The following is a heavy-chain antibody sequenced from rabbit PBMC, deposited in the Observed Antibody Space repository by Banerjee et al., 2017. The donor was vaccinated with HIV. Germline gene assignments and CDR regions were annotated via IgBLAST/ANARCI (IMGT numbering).Heavy chain of an antibody. D-gene: IGHD1-1*01. V-gene: IGHV1S48*01. CDR3: ARRASSGGDFNL. Sequence: SRVNGRFTVSRNNVESMLDLQMSSLTAADTATYFCARRASSGGDFNLWGQGTLVTVS. J-gene: IGHJ4*01.